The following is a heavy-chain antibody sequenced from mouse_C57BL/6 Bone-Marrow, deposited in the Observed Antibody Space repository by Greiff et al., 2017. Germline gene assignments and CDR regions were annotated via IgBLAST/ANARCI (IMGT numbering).Heavy chain of an antibody. D-gene: IGHD1-1*01. Sequence: VQLKESGPELVKPGASVKISCKASGYSFTDYNINWVKQSNGKSLEWIGVINPNYGTTSYNQKFKGAATLTVDQSSSTAYMQLNSLTSEDSAVYDCARWDYGSSPIGYFDVWGTGTTVTVSS. CDR2: INPNYGTT. CDR3: ARWDYGSSPIGYFDV. CDR1: GYSFTDYN. J-gene: IGHJ1*03. V-gene: IGHV1-39*01.